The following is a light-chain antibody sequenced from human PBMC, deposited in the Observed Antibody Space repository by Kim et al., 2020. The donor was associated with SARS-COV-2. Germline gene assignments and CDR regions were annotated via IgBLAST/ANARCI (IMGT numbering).Light chain of an antibody. Sequence: QSVTISCTGASSDIGGYNYVSWYQQHPGNVPKLMIYEVSKRPSGVPDRFSGSKSDNTASLTVSGLQAEDEADYYCSSYAGSNNFVVFGGGTKLTVL. V-gene: IGLV2-8*01. CDR3: SSYAGSNNFVV. J-gene: IGLJ2*01. CDR1: SSDIGGYNY. CDR2: EVS.